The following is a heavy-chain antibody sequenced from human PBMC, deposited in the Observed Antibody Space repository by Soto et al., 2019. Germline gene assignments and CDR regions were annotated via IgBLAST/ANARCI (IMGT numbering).Heavy chain of an antibody. CDR2: IKSKTDGGTT. J-gene: IGHJ4*02. CDR1: GFTFSNAW. D-gene: IGHD1-26*01. V-gene: IGHV3-15*01. CDR3: TTDDSGSYPGPHY. Sequence: GSLRLACTASGFTFSNAWMSGVRQAPGKGLEWVGRIKSKTDGGTTDYAAPVKGRFTISRDDSKNTLYLQMNSLKTEDTAVYYCTTDDSGSYPGPHYWGQGTLVTVSS.